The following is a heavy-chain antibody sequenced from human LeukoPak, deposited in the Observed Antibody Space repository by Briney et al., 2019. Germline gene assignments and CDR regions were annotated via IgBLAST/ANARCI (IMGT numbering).Heavy chain of an antibody. V-gene: IGHV4-31*03. Sequence: SETLSLTCTVSGGSINNGGYYWSWIRHHPGKALEWIGYISYSGRTSYNPSLKSRATISVETSQTQFSLRLKSVTAADTAMYYCARHKLVVDNVFDRWGQGTMVTVYS. CDR3: ARHKLVVDNVFDR. CDR1: GGSINNGGYY. J-gene: IGHJ3*02. D-gene: IGHD2-15*01. CDR2: ISYSGRT.